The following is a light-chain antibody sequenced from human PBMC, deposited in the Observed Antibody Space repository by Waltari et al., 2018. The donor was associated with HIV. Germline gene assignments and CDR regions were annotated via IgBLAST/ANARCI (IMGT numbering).Light chain of an antibody. Sequence: QSVLTQPPSASGTPGQRITISCSGSNSNIGSNIINWYQQLPGTAPNLLIYSNSRRPSGVPDRFSGSNAGPSASLAISGLQSEDEADYYCASWDDSLNGYVFGTGTKVTVL. J-gene: IGLJ1*01. CDR3: ASWDDSLNGYV. CDR1: NSNIGSNI. CDR2: SNS. V-gene: IGLV1-44*01.